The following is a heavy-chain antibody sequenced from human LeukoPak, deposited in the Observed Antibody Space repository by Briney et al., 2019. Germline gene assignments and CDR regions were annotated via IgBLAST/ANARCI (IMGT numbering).Heavy chain of an antibody. J-gene: IGHJ4*02. CDR1: GGSISSYY. CDR3: AKIPDDPNRFDY. CDR2: IYYSGST. V-gene: IGHV4-59*01. Sequence: SETLSLTCTVSGGSISSYYWSWIRQPPGKGLEWIGYIYYSGSTNYNPSPKSRVTISVDTSKNQFSLKLSSVTAADTAVYHCAKIPDDPNRFDYWGQGTLVTVSS. D-gene: IGHD5-24*01.